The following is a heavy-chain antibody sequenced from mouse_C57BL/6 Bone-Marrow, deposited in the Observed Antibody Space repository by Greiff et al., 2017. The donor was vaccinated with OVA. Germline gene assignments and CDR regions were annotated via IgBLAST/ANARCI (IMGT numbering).Heavy chain of an antibody. D-gene: IGHD4-1*01. CDR3: ARSGGNY. CDR2: INPSTGGT. V-gene: IGHV1-42*01. Sequence: VQLKQSGPELVKPGASVKISCKASGYSFTGYYMNWVKQSPEKSLEWIGEINPSTGGTTYNQKFKGKATLTVDQSSSTAYMQLNSLTSEDSAVYYCARSGGNYWGQGTTLTVSS. CDR1: GYSFTGYY. J-gene: IGHJ2*01.